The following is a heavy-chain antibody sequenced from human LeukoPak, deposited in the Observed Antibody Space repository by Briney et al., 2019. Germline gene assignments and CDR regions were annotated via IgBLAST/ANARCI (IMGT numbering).Heavy chain of an antibody. D-gene: IGHD2-21*01. V-gene: IGHV3-66*01. J-gene: IGHJ4*02. CDR3: ASGEQHLILVY. CDR1: GYIVSSNH. CDR2: IYAPGDT. Sequence: GGSLRLSCAASGYIVSSNHMNWVRQAPGKGLGWVSSIYAPGDTHYADSVKGRFTISRDHSKNTLYLQMNDLRVEETAVYYCASGEQHLILVYLGQGTLVTVSS.